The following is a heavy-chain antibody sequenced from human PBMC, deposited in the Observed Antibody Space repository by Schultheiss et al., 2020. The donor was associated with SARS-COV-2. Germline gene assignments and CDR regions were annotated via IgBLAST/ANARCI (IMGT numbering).Heavy chain of an antibody. Sequence: GGSLRLSCVASEYTFGNYWMHWVRQAPGKGLEWVSAISGSGGSTYYADSVKGRFTISRDNSKNTLYLQMNSLRPEDTAVYYCARIYDFWSRFDPWGQGTLVTVSS. CDR1: EYTFGNYW. D-gene: IGHD3-3*01. CDR2: ISGSGGST. CDR3: ARIYDFWSRFDP. V-gene: IGHV3-23*01. J-gene: IGHJ5*02.